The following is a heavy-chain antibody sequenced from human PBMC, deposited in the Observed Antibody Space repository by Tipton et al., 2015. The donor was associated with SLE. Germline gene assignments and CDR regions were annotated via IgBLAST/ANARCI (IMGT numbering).Heavy chain of an antibody. CDR1: GFTVSSNY. V-gene: IGHV3-66*02. CDR3: AKDEVGAIDY. J-gene: IGHJ4*02. Sequence: SLRLSCAASGFTVSSNYMSWVRQAPGKGLEWVSVIYSGGSTYYADSVKGRFTISRDNSKNTLYLQMNSLRPEDTAVYYCAKDEVGAIDYWGQGTLVTVSS. CDR2: IYSGGST. D-gene: IGHD1-26*01.